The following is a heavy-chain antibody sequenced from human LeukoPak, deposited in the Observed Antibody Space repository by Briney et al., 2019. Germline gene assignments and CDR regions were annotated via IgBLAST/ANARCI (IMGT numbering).Heavy chain of an antibody. J-gene: IGHJ1*01. CDR1: GFTFSTFS. D-gene: IGHD6-19*01. V-gene: IGHV3-21*01. Sequence: SGGSLRLSCAASGFTFSTFSMNWLRQAPGKGLEWVSCISRRSDSIYYADSVKGRFTISRDNAKNTLYLQMSRLSVEDTGVYFCARGTVAGTIPHWGQGTLVSVSS. CDR3: ARGTVAGTIPH. CDR2: ISRRSDSI.